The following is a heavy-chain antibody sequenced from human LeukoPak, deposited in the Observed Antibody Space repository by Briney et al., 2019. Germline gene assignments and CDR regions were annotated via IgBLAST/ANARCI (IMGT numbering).Heavy chain of an antibody. J-gene: IGHJ4*02. CDR2: IKQDGSEK. Sequence: PGGSLRLSCAASGFTFSSYWMSWVRQAPGKGLEWVANIKQDGSEKYYVDSVKGRFTISRDNAKNSLYLQMNSLRAEDTAVYYCARKLMVRGVIITSYFDYWGQGTLVTVSS. D-gene: IGHD3-10*01. V-gene: IGHV3-7*03. CDR1: GFTFSSYW. CDR3: ARKLMVRGVIITSYFDY.